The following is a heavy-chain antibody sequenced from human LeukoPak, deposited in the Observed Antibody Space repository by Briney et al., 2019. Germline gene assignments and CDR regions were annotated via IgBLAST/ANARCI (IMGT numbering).Heavy chain of an antibody. J-gene: IGHJ4*02. CDR2: ISISSSYI. CDR3: ARDFRVATALSSG. Sequence: GGSLSLPWAASGFTFSNAWLCWVCKPQGKGMGWVSSISISSSYISYDNPVKGRLTTSRENAKNYLFFQMKSLRAEATAVYYWARDFRVATALSSGWGQGALVTVSS. D-gene: IGHD5-12*01. CDR1: GFTFSNAW. V-gene: IGHV3-21*01.